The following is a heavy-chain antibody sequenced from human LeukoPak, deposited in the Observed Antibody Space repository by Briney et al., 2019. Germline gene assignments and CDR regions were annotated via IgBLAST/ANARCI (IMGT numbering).Heavy chain of an antibody. CDR2: IKQDGSEK. CDR1: GFTFGSYW. J-gene: IGHJ6*03. D-gene: IGHD6-19*01. Sequence: GGSLRLSCAASGFTFGSYWMSWVRQAPGKGLEWVANIKQDGSEKYYVDSVKGRFTISRDNAKNSLYLQMNSLRAEDTAVYYCARVDSAGYSSGWRRDYYYYMDVWGKGTTVTISS. V-gene: IGHV3-7*01. CDR3: ARVDSAGYSSGWRRDYYYYMDV.